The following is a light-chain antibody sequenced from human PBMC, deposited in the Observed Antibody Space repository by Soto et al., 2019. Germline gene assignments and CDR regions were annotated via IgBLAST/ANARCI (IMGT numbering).Light chain of an antibody. J-gene: IGLJ2*01. CDR3: SSYTRSSTHVV. Sequence: QSALTQPASVSGSPGQSITISCTGTSSDVGDYNYVSWYQQHPGKAPKLTIYEVSNRPSGVSNRFSGSKSGNTASLTISGLQAEDEADYYCSSYTRSSTHVVFGGGTKVTVL. V-gene: IGLV2-14*01. CDR1: SSDVGDYNY. CDR2: EVS.